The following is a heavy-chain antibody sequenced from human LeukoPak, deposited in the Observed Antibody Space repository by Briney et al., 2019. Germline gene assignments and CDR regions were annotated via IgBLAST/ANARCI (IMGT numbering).Heavy chain of an antibody. CDR1: GFTFSSYA. Sequence: QSGGSLRLSCAASGFTFSSYAMSWVRQAPGKGLEWVSAISGSGGSTYYADSVKGRFTISRDNSKNTLYLQMNSLRAEDTAVYYCAKDDDAVAGRYSLFDYWGQGTLVTVSS. CDR2: ISGSGGST. V-gene: IGHV3-23*01. J-gene: IGHJ4*02. D-gene: IGHD6-19*01. CDR3: AKDDDAVAGRYSLFDY.